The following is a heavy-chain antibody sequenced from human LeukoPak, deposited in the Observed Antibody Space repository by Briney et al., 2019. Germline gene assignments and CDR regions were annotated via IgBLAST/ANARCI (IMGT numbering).Heavy chain of an antibody. CDR2: IIPSFGTV. CDR3: AGAPGVAASGNGWFDR. Sequence: ASVTVSCKASGGTFSNSIFSWVRQAPGQGLEWVGRIIPSFGTVNYGKKFQDRVTFTADTSTSTAYMELSSLRSEDTAVYYCAGAPGVAASGNGWFDRWGQGTLVTVSS. J-gene: IGHJ5*02. CDR1: GGTFSNSI. V-gene: IGHV1-69*08. D-gene: IGHD6-13*01.